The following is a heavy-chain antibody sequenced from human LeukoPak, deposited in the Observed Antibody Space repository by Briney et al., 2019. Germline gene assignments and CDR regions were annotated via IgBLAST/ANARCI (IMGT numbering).Heavy chain of an antibody. D-gene: IGHD6-13*01. Sequence: SETLSLTCTVSGGSISSSSYDWGWIRQPPGKGLEWIGSIYYSGSTYYNPSLKSRVTISVDTSKNQFSLKLSSVTAADTAVYYCARMRGYSSSFKVYYYYYMDVWGKGTTVTVSS. CDR1: GGSISSSSYD. CDR2: IYYSGST. J-gene: IGHJ6*03. CDR3: ARMRGYSSSFKVYYYYYMDV. V-gene: IGHV4-39*07.